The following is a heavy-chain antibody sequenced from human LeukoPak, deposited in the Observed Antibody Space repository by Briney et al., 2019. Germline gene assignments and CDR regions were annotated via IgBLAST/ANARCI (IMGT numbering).Heavy chain of an antibody. CDR1: GYIFTSFY. J-gene: IGHJ4*02. V-gene: IGHV1-46*01. D-gene: IGHD1-26*01. Sequence: ASVKVFSKASGYIFTSFYMHWVRQAPGQGLEWMGIINPSGGNTGYAQKFQGRVTMPRGTSTSTVYMELSSLRSEDTAVYYCAREVGIRGHFDYWGRGTPVTVSS. CDR2: INPSGGNT. CDR3: AREVGIRGHFDY.